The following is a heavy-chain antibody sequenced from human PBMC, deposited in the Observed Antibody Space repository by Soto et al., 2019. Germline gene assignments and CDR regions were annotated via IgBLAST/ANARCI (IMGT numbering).Heavy chain of an antibody. CDR1: GYTFTNFG. CDR2: ISAYNGNT. Sequence: ASVKVSCKASGYTFTNFGISWVRQAPGQGLEWMGWISAYNGNTNYAQKFQGRVTMTTDTSTSTAYMEVRSLRFDDTAVYYCARDLGSGYYDSSGGWGQGTLVTVSS. V-gene: IGHV1-18*01. D-gene: IGHD3-22*01. CDR3: ARDLGSGYYDSSGG. J-gene: IGHJ4*02.